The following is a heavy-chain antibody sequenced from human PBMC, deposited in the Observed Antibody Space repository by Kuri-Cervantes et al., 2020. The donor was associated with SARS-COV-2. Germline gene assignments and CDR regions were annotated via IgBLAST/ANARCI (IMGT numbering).Heavy chain of an antibody. CDR2: ISGSGGST. Sequence: GGSLRLSCAASGFTFSSYWMSWVRQVPGKGLEWVSAISGSGGSTYYADSVKGRFTISRDNSKNTLYLQMNSLRAEDTAVYYCAKDKVGATPNWFDPWGQGTLVTVSS. J-gene: IGHJ5*02. D-gene: IGHD1-26*01. V-gene: IGHV3-23*01. CDR1: GFTFSSYW. CDR3: AKDKVGATPNWFDP.